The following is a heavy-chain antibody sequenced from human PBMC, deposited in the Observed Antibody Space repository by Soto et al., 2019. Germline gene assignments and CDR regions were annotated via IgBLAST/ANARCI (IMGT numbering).Heavy chain of an antibody. J-gene: IGHJ6*02. D-gene: IGHD3-3*01. CDR1: GFTFSSYG. V-gene: IGHV3-33*01. Sequence: LRLSCAASGFTFSSYGMHWVRQAPGKGLEWVAVIWYDGSNKYYADSVKGRFTISRDNSKNTLYLQMNSLRAEDTAVYYCARDFGEKYYDFWSGSPHYGMDVWGQGTTVTVSS. CDR3: ARDFGEKYYDFWSGSPHYGMDV. CDR2: IWYDGSNK.